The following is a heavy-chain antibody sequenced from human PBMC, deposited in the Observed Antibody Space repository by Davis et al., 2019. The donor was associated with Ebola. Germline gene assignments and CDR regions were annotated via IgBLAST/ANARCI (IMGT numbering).Heavy chain of an antibody. CDR2: ISSSPSYI. CDR3: ATDLLTTIAARRGFTYMDV. CDR1: GFTFNTYS. V-gene: IGHV3-21*06. Sequence: PGGSLRLSCAASGFTFNTYSMTWVRQAPGKGLEWVSSISSSPSYIFYADSVKGRFTISRDNAKNSLYLQMNSLRAEDTAVYYCATDLLTTIAARRGFTYMDVWGKGTTVTVSS. D-gene: IGHD6-6*01. J-gene: IGHJ6*03.